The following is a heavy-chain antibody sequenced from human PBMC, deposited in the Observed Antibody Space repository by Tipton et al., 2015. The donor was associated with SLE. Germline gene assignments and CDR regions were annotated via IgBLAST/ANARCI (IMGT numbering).Heavy chain of an antibody. CDR1: GGSFGGYY. CDR2: INHSGST. J-gene: IGHJ4*02. D-gene: IGHD6-13*01. V-gene: IGHV4-34*01. Sequence: TLSLTCAVYGGSFGGYYWSWIRQPPGKGLEWIGEINHSGSTNYNPSLKSRVTISVDTSKNQFSLKLSSVTAADTAVYYCAREGAWQQLALSFDYWGQGTLVTVSS. CDR3: AREGAWQQLALSFDY.